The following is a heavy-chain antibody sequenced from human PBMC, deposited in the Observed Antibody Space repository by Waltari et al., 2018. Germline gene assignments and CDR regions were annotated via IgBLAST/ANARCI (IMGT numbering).Heavy chain of an antibody. J-gene: IGHJ4*02. V-gene: IGHV1-2*02. CDR3: ARVDSGTYTALDN. D-gene: IGHD2-2*02. CDR1: GYTFTAYY. Sequence: QVQLVQSVAEMKMPGASVKVSCKTSGYTFTAYYIHWVRRAPGQGLEWMGWVNPNTGGTNCAQKFQGSVTLTRDTSISTAYMEVKRLRFDDTAIYYCARVDSGTYTALDNWGQGTLVTVSS. CDR2: VNPNTGGT.